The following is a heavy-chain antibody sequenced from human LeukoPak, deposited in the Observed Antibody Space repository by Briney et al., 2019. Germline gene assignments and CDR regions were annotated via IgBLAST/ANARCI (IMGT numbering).Heavy chain of an antibody. J-gene: IGHJ4*02. CDR3: AKDLVGYYYDSSGQPLDY. Sequence: GASVKVSCKASGGTFSSYAISWVRQAPGQGLEWMGGIIPIFGTANYAQKFQGRVTITADESTSTAYMELSSLRSEDTAVYYCAKDLVGYYYDSSGQPLDYWGQGTLVTVSS. CDR1: GGTFSSYA. CDR2: IIPIFGTA. D-gene: IGHD3-22*01. V-gene: IGHV1-69*13.